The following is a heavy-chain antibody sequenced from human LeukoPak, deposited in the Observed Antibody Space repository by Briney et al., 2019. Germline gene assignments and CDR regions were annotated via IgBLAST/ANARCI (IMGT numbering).Heavy chain of an antibody. J-gene: IGHJ4*02. Sequence: ASVKVSCKASGYTFTSYDINWVRQATGQGLEWMGWMNPNSGNTGYAQKFQGRVTMTRNTSISTAYMELSSLRSEDTAVYYCAKDHFSVAGYFDYWGQGTLVTVSS. CDR1: GYTFTSYD. CDR3: AKDHFSVAGYFDY. D-gene: IGHD6-19*01. V-gene: IGHV1-8*01. CDR2: MNPNSGNT.